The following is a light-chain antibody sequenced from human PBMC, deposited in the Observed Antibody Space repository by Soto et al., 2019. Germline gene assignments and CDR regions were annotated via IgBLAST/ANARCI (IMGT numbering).Light chain of an antibody. Sequence: QSVLTQPRSVSGSPGQSVTISCTGISNNYVSWYQQHPGKVTKVIVYDVTLRPSGVSDRFSGSRSGNTASLAISGLRAEDEAEYYCCSYSGTDTEVVFGGGTPLTVL. J-gene: IGLJ2*01. CDR3: CSYSGTDTEVV. CDR1: SNNY. V-gene: IGLV2-11*01. CDR2: DVT.